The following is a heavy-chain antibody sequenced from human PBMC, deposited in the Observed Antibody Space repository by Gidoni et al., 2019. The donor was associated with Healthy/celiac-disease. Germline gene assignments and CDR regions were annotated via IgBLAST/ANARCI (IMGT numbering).Heavy chain of an antibody. Sequence: EVQLLEPWGGFVQPGGSLRPACAASGFTVSLYAMSWVRQAPGQGLEWGLAISGSVSSTYYADSVKGRFTISRDNSKNTLYLQMNSLRAEDTAVYYCAKEGHNDYGDYGYYFDYWGQGTLVTVSS. D-gene: IGHD4-17*01. V-gene: IGHV3-23*01. CDR1: GFTVSLYA. J-gene: IGHJ4*02. CDR3: AKEGHNDYGDYGYYFDY. CDR2: ISGSVSST.